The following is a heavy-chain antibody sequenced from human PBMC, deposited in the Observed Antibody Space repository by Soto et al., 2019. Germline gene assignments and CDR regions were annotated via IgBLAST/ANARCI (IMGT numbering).Heavy chain of an antibody. J-gene: IGHJ6*03. Sequence: GGSLRLSCEASGFTFSNYDMHWVRQATGKGLEWVSGIGTAGIPSYPGSVKGRFTISRENAKNSLYLQMNSLRAGDTAVYYCVREDPYYYMDVWGKGTTVTVSS. CDR1: GFTFSNYD. V-gene: IGHV3-13*05. CDR3: VREDPYYYMDV. CDR2: IGTAGIP.